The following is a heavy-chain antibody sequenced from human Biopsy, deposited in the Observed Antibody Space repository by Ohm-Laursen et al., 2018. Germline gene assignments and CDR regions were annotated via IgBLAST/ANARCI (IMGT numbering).Heavy chain of an antibody. Sequence: GSLRLSCTASGLTFSRYSMHWVRQAPGKGLEWVSSISSSSNFIYYGDSVKGRFTISRDNAKNSLYLQMNSLRAGDTAVYYCARVLLPAAAVHYGMDVWDQGTTVTVSS. V-gene: IGHV3-21*01. CDR3: ARVLLPAAAVHYGMDV. D-gene: IGHD2-2*01. CDR2: ISSSSNFI. J-gene: IGHJ6*02. CDR1: GLTFSRYS.